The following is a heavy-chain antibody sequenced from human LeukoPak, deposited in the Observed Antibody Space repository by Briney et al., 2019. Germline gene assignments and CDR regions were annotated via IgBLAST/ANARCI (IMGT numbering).Heavy chain of an antibody. CDR1: GFTFSSYE. J-gene: IGHJ6*04. V-gene: IGHV3-48*03. Sequence: GGSLRPSCAASGFTFSSYEMNWVRQAPGKGLEWVSYISASGRSIYYADSVKGRFTISRDNAKNSLYLQMNSLRAEDTAVYYCAELGITMIGGVWGKGTTVTISS. CDR3: AELGITMIGGV. D-gene: IGHD3-10*02. CDR2: ISASGRSI.